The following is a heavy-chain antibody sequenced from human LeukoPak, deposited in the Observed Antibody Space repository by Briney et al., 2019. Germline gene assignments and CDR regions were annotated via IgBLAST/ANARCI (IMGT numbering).Heavy chain of an antibody. J-gene: IGHJ4*02. Sequence: ASVKVSCKVSGYTLTELSMHWVRQAPGEGLEWMGGFDPEDGETIYAQKFQGRVTMTEDTSTDTAYMELSSLRSEDTAVYYCATDLRAITGTPGWGQGTLVTVSS. V-gene: IGHV1-24*01. CDR2: FDPEDGET. CDR3: ATDLRAITGTPG. CDR1: GYTLTELS. D-gene: IGHD1-7*01.